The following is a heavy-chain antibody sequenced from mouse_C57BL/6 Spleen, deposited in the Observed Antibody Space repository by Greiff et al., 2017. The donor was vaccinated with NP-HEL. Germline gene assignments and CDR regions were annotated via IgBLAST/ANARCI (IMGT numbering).Heavy chain of an antibody. CDR1: GFSLTSYG. D-gene: IGHD1-1*01. Sequence: QVQLKQSGPGLVQPSQSLSITCTVSGFSLTSYGVHWVRQSPGKGLEWLGVIWSGGSTDYNAAFISRLSISKDNSKSQVFFKMNSLQADDTAIYYCASLSYYFDYWGQGTTLTVSS. CDR3: ASLSYYFDY. J-gene: IGHJ2*01. V-gene: IGHV2-2*01. CDR2: IWSGGST.